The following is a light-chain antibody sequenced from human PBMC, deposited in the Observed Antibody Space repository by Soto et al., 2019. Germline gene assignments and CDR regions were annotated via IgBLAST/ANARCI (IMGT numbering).Light chain of an antibody. V-gene: IGLV2-8*01. CDR2: EVS. CDR1: SSDIGGYNY. CDR3: SSYAGSNNLGV. Sequence: QSALTQPPSASGSPGQSVTISCTGTSSDIGGYNYVSWCQHHPGKAPKVMIYEVSKRPSGVPDRFSGSKSGNTASLTVSGLQPEDEADYYCSSYAGSNNLGVFGGGTQLTVL. J-gene: IGLJ3*02.